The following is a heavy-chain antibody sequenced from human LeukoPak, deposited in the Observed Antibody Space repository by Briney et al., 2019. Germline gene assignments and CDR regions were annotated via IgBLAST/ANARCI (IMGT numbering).Heavy chain of an antibody. CDR2: ISWNSGSI. Sequence: GRSLRLSCAASGFTFDDYAMHWVRQAPGKGLEWVSGISWNSGSIGYADSVKGRFTISRDNAKNSLYLQMNSLRAEGTALYYCAKGSTAAARNTPLDYWGQGTLVTVSS. CDR3: AKGSTAAARNTPLDY. V-gene: IGHV3-9*01. J-gene: IGHJ4*02. CDR1: GFTFDDYA. D-gene: IGHD6-13*01.